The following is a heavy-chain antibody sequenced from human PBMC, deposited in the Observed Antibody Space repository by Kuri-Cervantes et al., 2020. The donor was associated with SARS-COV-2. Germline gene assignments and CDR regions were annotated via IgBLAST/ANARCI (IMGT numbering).Heavy chain of an antibody. CDR3: ARDVFPAYYYDSSGPTPGMW. Sequence: GESLKISCAASGYTFTSYYMHWVRQAPGQGLEWMGIINPSGGSTSYAQKFQGRVTMTRDTSTSTVYMELSSLRSEDTAVYYCARDVFPAYYYDSSGPTPGMWWGQGTLVTVSS. CDR1: GYTFTSYY. D-gene: IGHD3-22*01. J-gene: IGHJ4*02. CDR2: INPSGGST. V-gene: IGHV1-46*01.